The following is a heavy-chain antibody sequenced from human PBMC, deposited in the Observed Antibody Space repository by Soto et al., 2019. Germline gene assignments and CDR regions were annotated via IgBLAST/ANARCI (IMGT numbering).Heavy chain of an antibody. CDR2: TSYDGSNK. D-gene: IGHD1-26*01. Sequence: QVQLVESGGGVVQPGRSLRLSCAASGFTFSSYAMHWVRQAPGKGLEWVAVTSYDGSNKYYADSVKGRFTISRDNSKNTLYLQMNSLRAEDTAVYYCATEGGALNWFDPWGQGTLVTVSS. V-gene: IGHV3-30-3*01. J-gene: IGHJ5*02. CDR1: GFTFSSYA. CDR3: ATEGGALNWFDP.